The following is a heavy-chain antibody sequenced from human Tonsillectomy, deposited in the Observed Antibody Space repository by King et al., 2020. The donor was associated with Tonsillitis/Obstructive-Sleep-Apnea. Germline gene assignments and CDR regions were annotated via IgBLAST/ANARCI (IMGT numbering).Heavy chain of an antibody. J-gene: IGHJ6*02. CDR3: ARDSDVYGMDV. V-gene: IGHV1-2*02. Sequence: VQLVESGAEVKKPGASVKVSYTASGYTFTGYYMHWVRQAPGQGLEWMGWINPNSGGTNYAQTFQGSVTMTRDTSSSTAYMKLSRLRSDDTAVYYCARDSDVYGMDVWGQGTTVTVSS. CDR1: GYTFTGYY. CDR2: INPNSGGT.